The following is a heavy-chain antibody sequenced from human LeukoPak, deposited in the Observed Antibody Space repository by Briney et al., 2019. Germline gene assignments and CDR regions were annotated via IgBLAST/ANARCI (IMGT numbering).Heavy chain of an antibody. J-gene: IGHJ5*02. CDR1: GFTFSSYE. Sequence: GGSLRLSCAASGFTFSSYEMNWVRQAPGKGLEWVSSISSGSSFMYYADSVKGRFTISRDNAKNSLYLQMNSLRAKDTALYYCARDYYDSSGSSWFDPWGQGTLVTVSS. CDR3: ARDYYDSSGSSWFDP. V-gene: IGHV3-21*01. CDR2: ISSGSSFM. D-gene: IGHD3-22*01.